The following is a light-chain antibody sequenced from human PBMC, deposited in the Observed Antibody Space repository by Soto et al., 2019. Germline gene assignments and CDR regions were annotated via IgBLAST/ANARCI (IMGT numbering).Light chain of an antibody. V-gene: IGLV2-23*01. CDR3: CSYAGSSTSL. J-gene: IGLJ2*01. CDR1: SSDAGSYNL. Sequence: QSALTQPASVSGSPGQSITISCTGTSSDAGSYNLVSWYQQHPGKAPKLMIYEGSKRPSGVSNRFSGSKSGNTASLTISGLQAEDEADYYCCSYAGSSTSLFGGGTKVTVL. CDR2: EGS.